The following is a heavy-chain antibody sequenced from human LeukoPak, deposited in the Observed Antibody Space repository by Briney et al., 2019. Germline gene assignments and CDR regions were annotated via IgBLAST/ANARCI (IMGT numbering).Heavy chain of an antibody. Sequence: GGSLRLSCAASGFTFSSYWMNWARQAPGKGLEWVAHIKRDGSQKYYLDSVKGRFTISRDNAKNSLYLQMNSLRVEDTAVYYFARLGLEVGGPNWFDPWGQGTLVTVSS. D-gene: IGHD1-1*01. CDR1: GFTFSSYW. CDR3: ARLGLEVGGPNWFDP. CDR2: IKRDGSQK. J-gene: IGHJ5*02. V-gene: IGHV3-7*01.